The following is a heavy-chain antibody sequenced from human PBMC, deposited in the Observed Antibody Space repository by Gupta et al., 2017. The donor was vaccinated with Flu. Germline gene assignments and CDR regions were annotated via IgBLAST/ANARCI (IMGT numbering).Heavy chain of an antibody. V-gene: IGHV1-69*02. Sequence: QVQLVQSGAEVKKPGSSVKVSCKASGGTFSSYTISWVRQAPGQGLEWMGRIIPILGIANYAQKFQGRVTITADKSTSTAYMELSSLRSEDTAVYYCASGNGGGTLPGGDAFDIWGQGTMVTVSS. CDR3: ASGNGGGTLPGGDAFDI. J-gene: IGHJ3*02. CDR2: IIPILGIA. D-gene: IGHD2-15*01. CDR1: GGTFSSYT.